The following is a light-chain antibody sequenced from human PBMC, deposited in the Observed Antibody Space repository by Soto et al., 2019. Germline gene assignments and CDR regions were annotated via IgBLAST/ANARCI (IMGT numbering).Light chain of an antibody. CDR3: SSYAGINNLGV. V-gene: IGLV2-8*01. J-gene: IGLJ1*01. CDR2: EVN. CDR1: SSDVGGYKY. Sequence: QSVLTQPPSASGSPGQSVTISCTGTSSDVGGYKYVSWYLQHPGKAPKLMIFEVNKRPSGVPDRFSGSKSGNTASLTVSGLQAEDEADYYCSSYAGINNLGVFGTGTKVTV.